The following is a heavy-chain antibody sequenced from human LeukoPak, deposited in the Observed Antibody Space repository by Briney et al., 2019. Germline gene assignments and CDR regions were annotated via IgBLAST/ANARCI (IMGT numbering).Heavy chain of an antibody. CDR2: INHSGST. CDR1: GGSISSGGYS. D-gene: IGHD1-7*01. J-gene: IGHJ4*02. Sequence: SETLSLTCAVSGGSISSGGYSWSWIRQPPGKGLEWIGEINHSGSTNYNPSLKSRVTISVDTSKNQFSLKLSSVTAADTAVYYCARVSPNGNYGYWGQGTLVTVSS. CDR3: ARVSPNGNYGY. V-gene: IGHV4-61*08.